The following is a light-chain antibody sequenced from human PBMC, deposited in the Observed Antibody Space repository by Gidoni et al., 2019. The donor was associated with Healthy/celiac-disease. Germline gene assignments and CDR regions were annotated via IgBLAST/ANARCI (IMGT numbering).Light chain of an antibody. V-gene: IGKV3-15*01. CDR3: QQYNNWPPWT. J-gene: IGKJ1*01. Sequence: ELVMTPSPATLSVSPRERATLSCRASQSVSSNLAWYQQKPGQAPRLLIYGASTRATGIPARFSGSGSGTEFTLTISSLQSEDLAVYYCQQYNNWPPWTFGQGTKVEIK. CDR1: QSVSSN. CDR2: GAS.